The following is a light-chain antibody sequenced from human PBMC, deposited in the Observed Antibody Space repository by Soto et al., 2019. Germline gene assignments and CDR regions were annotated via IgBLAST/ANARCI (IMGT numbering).Light chain of an antibody. CDR1: QSVSNY. Sequence: EIVLTQFPVTLSLSPGERATLSCTASQSVSNYLAWYQQKPGQAPRLLIYGASSRATGIPDRFSGSGSGTDFTLTISRLEPEDFAVYYCKQYGSSPRTFGQGTKVDIK. J-gene: IGKJ1*01. CDR2: GAS. V-gene: IGKV3-20*01. CDR3: KQYGSSPRT.